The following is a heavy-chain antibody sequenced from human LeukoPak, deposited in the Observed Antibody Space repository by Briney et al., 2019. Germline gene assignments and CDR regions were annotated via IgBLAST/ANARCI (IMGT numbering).Heavy chain of an antibody. D-gene: IGHD3-3*01. CDR3: ARDIIYDFWSGYYTAWEDNGMDV. J-gene: IGHJ6*02. CDR2: INWNGGST. Sequence: RSGGSLRLSCAASGFTFDDYGMSWVRQAPGKGLEWVSGINWNGGSTGYADSVKGRFTISRDNAKNSLYLQMNSLRAEDTALYHCARDIIYDFWSGYYTAWEDNGMDVWGQGTTVTVSS. V-gene: IGHV3-20*01. CDR1: GFTFDDYG.